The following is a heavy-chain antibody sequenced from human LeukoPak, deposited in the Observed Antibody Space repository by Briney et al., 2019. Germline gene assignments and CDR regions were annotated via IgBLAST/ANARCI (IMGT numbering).Heavy chain of an antibody. CDR1: GGSISSSSYY. V-gene: IGHV4-39*01. CDR3: ARHVSGWYYFDY. Sequence: SETLSFTCTVSGGSISSSSYYWGWIRQPPGKGLEWIGSIYYSGSTYYNPSLKSRVTISVDTSKSQFSLKLSSVTAEDTAVYYCARHVSGWYYFDYWGQGTLVTVSS. CDR2: IYYSGST. J-gene: IGHJ4*02. D-gene: IGHD6-19*01.